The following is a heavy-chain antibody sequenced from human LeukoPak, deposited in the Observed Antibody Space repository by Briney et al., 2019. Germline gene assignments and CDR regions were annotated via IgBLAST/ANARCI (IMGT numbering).Heavy chain of an antibody. CDR3: AREDPQTTVPEGMDV. Sequence: PPETLSLTCTVSGGSISHYYWSWIRQSPGKGLEWIGYIYYSGTTNYNPSLKSRATISVDTSRNQFSLQLRSVTAADTAVYYCAREDPQTTVPEGMDVWGQGTTVIVSS. J-gene: IGHJ6*02. CDR1: GGSISHYY. V-gene: IGHV4-59*01. CDR2: IYYSGTT. D-gene: IGHD4-17*01.